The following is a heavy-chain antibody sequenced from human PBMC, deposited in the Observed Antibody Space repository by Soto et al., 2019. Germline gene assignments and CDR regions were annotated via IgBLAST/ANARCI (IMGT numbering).Heavy chain of an antibody. CDR2: ISYDDRNK. J-gene: IGHJ4*02. CDR3: ANLGGGYCTSTDCSDY. V-gene: IGHV3-30*18. D-gene: IGHD2-2*01. CDR1: GFTFSSYG. Sequence: QVQLVESGGGVVQPGRSLRLSCAASGFTFSSYGMHWVRQAPGKGLECVAVISYDDRNKYYADSVKGRFTISRDNSKNTLYLQMNSLRAEETAVYYCANLGGGYCTSTDCSDYWCQGTLVTVSS.